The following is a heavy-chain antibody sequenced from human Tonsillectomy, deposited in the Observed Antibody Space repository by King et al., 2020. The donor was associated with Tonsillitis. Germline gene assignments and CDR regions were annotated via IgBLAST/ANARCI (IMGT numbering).Heavy chain of an antibody. CDR1: GFTFSSYN. CDR3: AGDTLMVFYGFDI. CDR2: ISSSSSYT. Sequence: VQLVESGGGLVKPGGSLRLSCAASGFTFSSYNMNWVRQAPGKGLEWVSSISSSSSYTYYADSVKGRFTISRDNAKNSLYLQMNSLRAEDTAVYYCAGDTLMVFYGFDIWGQGTMVTVSS. V-gene: IGHV3-21*01. J-gene: IGHJ3*02. D-gene: IGHD3-10*01.